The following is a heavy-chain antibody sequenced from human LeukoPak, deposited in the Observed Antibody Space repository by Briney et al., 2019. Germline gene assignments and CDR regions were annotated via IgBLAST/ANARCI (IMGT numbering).Heavy chain of an antibody. CDR2: IRSSSSYM. V-gene: IGHV3-21*01. CDR3: ARDPRDYGDYSNLFDP. Sequence: GGSLRLSCAASGFTFSSYTMNWVDQAPGKGLEWGSSIRSSSSYMDYADSVRGRFTISRYNAKNSMYLQMNSLRVEDTAVYYCARDPRDYGDYSNLFDPWGQGTLVTVSS. CDR1: GFTFSSYT. J-gene: IGHJ5*02. D-gene: IGHD4-17*01.